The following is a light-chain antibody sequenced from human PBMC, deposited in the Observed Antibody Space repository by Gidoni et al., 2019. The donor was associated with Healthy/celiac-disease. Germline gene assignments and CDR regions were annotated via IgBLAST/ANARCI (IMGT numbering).Light chain of an antibody. V-gene: IGKV1-39*01. CDR3: QQSYSTPLT. CDR2: AAS. CDR1: QSISSY. J-gene: IGKJ4*01. Sequence: DIQITQSPSSLSASVGDRVTITCRASQSISSYLNWYQQKPRKAPKLLIYAASSLQSGVPSRFSGSGSGTDFTLTISSLQPEDFATYYCQQSYSTPLTFGGGTKVEIK.